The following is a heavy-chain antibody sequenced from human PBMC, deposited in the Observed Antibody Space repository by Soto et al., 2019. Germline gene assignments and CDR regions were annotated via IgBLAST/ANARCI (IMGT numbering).Heavy chain of an antibody. CDR1: GFTFSSYG. CDR2: ISYDGSNK. CDR3: AKEGIDYGDYVDY. V-gene: IGHV3-30*18. D-gene: IGHD4-17*01. J-gene: IGHJ4*02. Sequence: QVQLVESGGGVVQPGRSLRLSCAASGFTFSSYGMHWVRQAPGKGLEWVAVISYDGSNKYYADSVKGRFTISRDNSKNTLYLQMNSLRAEDTAVYYCAKEGIDYGDYVDYWGQGTLVTVSS.